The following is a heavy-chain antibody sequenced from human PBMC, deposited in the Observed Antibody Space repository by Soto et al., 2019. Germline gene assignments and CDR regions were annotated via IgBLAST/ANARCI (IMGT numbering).Heavy chain of an antibody. D-gene: IGHD2-15*01. V-gene: IGHV3-9*01. CDR3: AKAVAATPGPTYYYYGMDV. J-gene: IGHJ6*02. Sequence: ESGGGLVQPGRSLRLSCAASGFTFDDYAMHWVRQAPGKGLELVSGISWNSGSIGYADSVKGRFTISRDNAKNSLYLQMNSLRAEDTALYYCAKAVAATPGPTYYYYGMDVWGQGTTVTVSS. CDR2: ISWNSGSI. CDR1: GFTFDDYA.